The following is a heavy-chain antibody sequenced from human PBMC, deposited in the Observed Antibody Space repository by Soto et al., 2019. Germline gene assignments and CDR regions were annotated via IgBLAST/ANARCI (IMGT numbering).Heavy chain of an antibody. D-gene: IGHD3-10*01. Sequence: QVQLQESGPGLVKPSGTLSLTCAFSGGSISSDNWWTWVRKPPGKGLEWIGEMYHSGSTNYSPSLKSRGTISVDKSKNQFSLKLTSVTAADTALYYCAIASAASMLRRAIINGGQGTLVTVSS. CDR2: MYHSGST. J-gene: IGHJ4*02. CDR1: GGSISSDNW. CDR3: AIASAASMLRRAIIN. V-gene: IGHV4-4*02.